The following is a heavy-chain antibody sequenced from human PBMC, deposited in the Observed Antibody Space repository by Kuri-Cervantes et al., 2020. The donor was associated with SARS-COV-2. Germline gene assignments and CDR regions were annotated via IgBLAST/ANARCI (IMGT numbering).Heavy chain of an antibody. V-gene: IGHV4-30-4*01. CDR2: IYYSGST. CDR3: AKGYYYYMDL. J-gene: IGHJ6*03. CDR1: GGSIYSTSYY. Sequence: LRLSCTVYGGSIYSTSYYWGWIRQPPGKGLEWIGYIYYSGSTYYNPSLKSRVTISVDTSKNQFSLKLSSVTAADTAVYYCAKGYYYYMDLWGKGTTVTVSS.